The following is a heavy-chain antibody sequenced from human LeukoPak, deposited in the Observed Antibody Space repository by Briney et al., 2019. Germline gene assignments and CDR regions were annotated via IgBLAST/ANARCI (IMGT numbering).Heavy chain of an antibody. Sequence: ASVKVSCKASGYTFTSYYMHWVRQAPGQGLEWMGVINPSGGSTSYAQKFQGRVTMTRDTSTSTVYMELSSLRSEDTAVYYCARPMVRGVIPNYPPFYWGQGTLVTVSS. CDR1: GYTFTSYY. V-gene: IGHV1-46*01. CDR3: ARPMVRGVIPNYPPFY. D-gene: IGHD3-10*01. CDR2: INPSGGST. J-gene: IGHJ4*02.